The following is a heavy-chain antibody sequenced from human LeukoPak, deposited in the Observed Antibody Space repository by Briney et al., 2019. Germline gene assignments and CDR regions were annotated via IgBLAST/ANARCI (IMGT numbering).Heavy chain of an antibody. D-gene: IGHD2-8*01. CDR1: GFPFSDAW. CDR2: VKSKTVGGTT. J-gene: IGHJ3*01. V-gene: IGHV3-15*01. CDR3: TTGANGLNAFDV. Sequence: GGSLRLSCAASGFPFSDAWMSWVRQAPGKGLEWVGRVKSKTVGGTTDYVAPVRGRFIVSRDDSKNTASLQLNSLQTEDTAVYYCTTGANGLNAFDVWGQGTMVAVSS.